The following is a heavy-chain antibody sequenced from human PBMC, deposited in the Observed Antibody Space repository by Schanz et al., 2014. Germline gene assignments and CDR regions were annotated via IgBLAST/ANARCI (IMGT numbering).Heavy chain of an antibody. V-gene: IGHV4-31*02. CDR1: GGSTRSSNYY. CDR3: ARAVGGNSALEWFDP. CDR2: IHYSGST. Sequence: QVQLQESGPGLVKPLETLSLTCIVSGGSTRSSNYYWSWIRRHPGKGLEWIGHIHYSGSTYYNPSLKSRVTISMDTSKNQFSLRLTSVTAADTAVYYCARAVGGNSALEWFDPWGQGTLVTVSS. D-gene: IGHD2-21*01. J-gene: IGHJ5*02.